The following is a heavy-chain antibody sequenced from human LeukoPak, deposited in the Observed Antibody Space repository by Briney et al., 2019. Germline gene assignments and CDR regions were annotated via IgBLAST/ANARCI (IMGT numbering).Heavy chain of an antibody. J-gene: IGHJ3*02. Sequence: GASVKVSCKASGYSFTSYSVHWVRQAPGQRLERMGWINGGNGDTKYAQKFQGRVTITRDTSASTSYMELSSLRSEDTAVYFCAGIIRWFHRGAFDIWGQGARVIVSS. V-gene: IGHV1-3*01. CDR3: AGIIRWFHRGAFDI. CDR2: INGGNGDT. D-gene: IGHD2-15*01. CDR1: GYSFTSYS.